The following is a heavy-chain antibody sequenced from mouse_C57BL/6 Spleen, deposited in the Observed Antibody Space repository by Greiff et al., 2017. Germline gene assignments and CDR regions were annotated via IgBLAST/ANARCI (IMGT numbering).Heavy chain of an antibody. J-gene: IGHJ4*01. Sequence: QVQLQQPGAELVRPGTSVKLSCKASGYTFTSYWMHWVKQRPGQGLEWIGVIDPSDSYTNYNQKFKGKATLTVDTSSSTAYMQLSSLTSEDSAVYYCARRRTVVDAMDYWGQGTSVTVSS. CDR2: IDPSDSYT. V-gene: IGHV1-59*01. CDR3: ARRRTVVDAMDY. CDR1: GYTFTSYW. D-gene: IGHD1-1*01.